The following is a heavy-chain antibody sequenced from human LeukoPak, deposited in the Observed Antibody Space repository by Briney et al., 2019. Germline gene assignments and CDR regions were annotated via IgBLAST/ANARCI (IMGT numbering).Heavy chain of an antibody. V-gene: IGHV3-49*04. CDR2: IRRKAHGGTT. D-gene: IGHD3-22*01. Sequence: GGSLRLSCTTSGFTLGDYAMSWARQAPGKGLEGVSFIRRKAHGGTTEYAASVKGRFSSSRDDSKSIAYLQMNSLKTEDTAVYFCTRVTYYYDNSGYFHFDYWGQGSLVTVSS. CDR1: GFTLGDYA. J-gene: IGHJ4*02. CDR3: TRVTYYYDNSGYFHFDY.